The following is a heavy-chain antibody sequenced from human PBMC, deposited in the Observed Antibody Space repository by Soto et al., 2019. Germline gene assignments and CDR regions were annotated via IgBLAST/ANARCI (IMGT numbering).Heavy chain of an antibody. CDR2: IYYSGST. CDR3: ARRGYFDWFGAFDI. Sequence: QLQLQESGPGLVKPSETLSLTCTVSGDSISSSSYFWGWIRQPPGKGLEWIGNIYYSGSTYYNPSLKSRVTISVDTSKNHFSLKLTSVTAADTAVYYCARRGYFDWFGAFDIWGQWTMVTVSS. D-gene: IGHD3-9*01. CDR1: GDSISSSSYF. J-gene: IGHJ3*02. V-gene: IGHV4-39*02.